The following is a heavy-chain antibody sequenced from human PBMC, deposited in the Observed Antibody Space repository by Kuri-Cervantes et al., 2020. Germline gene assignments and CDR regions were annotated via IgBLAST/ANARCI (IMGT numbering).Heavy chain of an antibody. J-gene: IGHJ5*02. CDR1: GFTFSTYS. V-gene: IGHV3-21*04. CDR3: ARVRDCSSTSCYFRGNNWFDP. Sequence: GESLKISCAASGFTFSTYSMNWVRQAPGKGLEWVSSISSTSSYIYYTDSVKGRFTISRDNAKNSLYLQMNSLRAEDTALYYCARVRDCSSTSCYFRGNNWFDPWGQGTLVTVSS. CDR2: ISSTSSYI. D-gene: IGHD2-2*01.